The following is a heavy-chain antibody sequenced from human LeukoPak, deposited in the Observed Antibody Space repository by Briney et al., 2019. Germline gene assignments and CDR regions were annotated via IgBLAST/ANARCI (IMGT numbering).Heavy chain of an antibody. J-gene: IGHJ3*02. CDR1: GVSISSDSYY. CDR3: ARSELSCSGGSCPTRYAFDI. D-gene: IGHD2-15*01. Sequence: PSETLSLTFTVSGVSISSDSYYWSWIRQPAGKGLEWIGRFYTSGTTNYNPSLKSRVTISVDTSKNQFSLKLRSVTAADTALYYCARSELSCSGGSCPTRYAFDIWGQGTVVTASS. CDR2: FYTSGTT. V-gene: IGHV4-61*02.